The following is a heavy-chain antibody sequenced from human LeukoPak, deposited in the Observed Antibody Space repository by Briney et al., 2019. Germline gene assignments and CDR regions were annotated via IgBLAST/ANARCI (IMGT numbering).Heavy chain of an antibody. CDR2: IDPSDSYT. CDR1: GYSFTSYW. J-gene: IGHJ6*02. CDR3: ARPGPSGEYYDPSYGMDV. V-gene: IGHV5-10-1*01. D-gene: IGHD3-3*01. Sequence: GESLKISCKGSGYSFTSYWISWVRQMPGKGLEWMGRIDPSDSYTNYSPSFQGHVTISADKSISTAYLQWSSLKASDTAMYYCARPGPSGEYYDPSYGMDVWGQGTTVTVSS.